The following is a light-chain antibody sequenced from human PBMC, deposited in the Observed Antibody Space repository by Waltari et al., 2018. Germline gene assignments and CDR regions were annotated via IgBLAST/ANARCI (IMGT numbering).Light chain of an antibody. Sequence: QSALTQPASVSGSPGQSITISCTGTSSDVGAYNFVSWYQQHPGKAPKLMIYEVSTRPSGVSSRFSASKSGSTASLTISGLQAEDEADYHCSSFTRSNTYVFGAGTKVTVL. J-gene: IGLJ1*01. CDR2: EVS. V-gene: IGLV2-14*01. CDR1: SSDVGAYNF. CDR3: SSFTRSNTYV.